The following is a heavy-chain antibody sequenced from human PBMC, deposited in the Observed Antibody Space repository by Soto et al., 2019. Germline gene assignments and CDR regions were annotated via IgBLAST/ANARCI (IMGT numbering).Heavy chain of an antibody. CDR1: GGSITSNSYY. J-gene: IGHJ4*02. D-gene: IGHD6-19*01. Sequence: KPSETLSLTSTVSGGSITSNSYYWGWIRQPPGKGLEWIGSIYYSGSTYYSPSLKSRVTISVDTSNNQFSLKLSSVTAADMAVYYCARHSSGWYRFDYWGQGTLVTVSS. CDR2: IYYSGST. V-gene: IGHV4-39*01. CDR3: ARHSSGWYRFDY.